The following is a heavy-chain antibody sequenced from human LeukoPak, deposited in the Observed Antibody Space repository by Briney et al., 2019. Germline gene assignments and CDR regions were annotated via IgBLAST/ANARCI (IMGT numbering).Heavy chain of an antibody. V-gene: IGHV4-34*01. J-gene: IGHJ4*02. Sequence: SETLSLTCAVYGGSFSGYYWSWIRQPPGKGLEWIGEINHSGSTDYNPSLKSRVTISVDTSKNQFSLKLSSVTAADTAVYYRATTTSGTLDYWGQGTLVTVSS. CDR1: GGSFSGYY. CDR2: INHSGST. CDR3: ATTTSGTLDY. D-gene: IGHD3-10*01.